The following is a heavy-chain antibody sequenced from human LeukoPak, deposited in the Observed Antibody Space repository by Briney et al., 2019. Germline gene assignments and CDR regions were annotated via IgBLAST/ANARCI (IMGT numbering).Heavy chain of an antibody. CDR1: AFTFTRYW. CDR2: IKHDGSET. V-gene: IGHV3-7*01. CDR3: ERDSARRFDY. D-gene: IGHD3-16*01. J-gene: IGHJ4*02. Sequence: GGSLRLSCAASAFTFTRYWMSWVRQAPGKGLEWVANIKHDGSETPYVHSVKGRFTISTNNAKKSLYLQMNSLKDEDTVVYCCERDSARRFDYWGQGTLVSVSS.